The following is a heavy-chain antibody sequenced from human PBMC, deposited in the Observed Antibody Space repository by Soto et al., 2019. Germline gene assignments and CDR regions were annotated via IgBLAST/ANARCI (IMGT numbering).Heavy chain of an antibody. D-gene: IGHD6-13*01. J-gene: IGHJ4*02. CDR1: GGSISSGGYY. CDR2: IYYSGST. Sequence: QVQLQESGPGLVKPSQTLSLTCTVSGGSISSGGYYWSWIRQHPGKGLEWIGYIYYSGSTYYNPSLQSRVTISVDTSKNQFSLKLSSVTAADTAVYCARSFGVAAAGPFDYWGQGTLVTVSS. V-gene: IGHV4-31*03. CDR3: ARSFGVAAAGPFDY.